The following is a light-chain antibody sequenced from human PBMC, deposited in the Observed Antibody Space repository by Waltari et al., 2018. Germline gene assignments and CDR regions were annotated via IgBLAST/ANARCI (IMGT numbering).Light chain of an antibody. CDR3: LQANSFPWT. Sequence: DIQMTQSPSSVSASVGEIVTITCRASLGISRWVAWYQQKPGKAPKLLIFPSSSLRSGVPSRFSGSGSGTDFTLTISSLQPEDFATYYCLQANSFPWTFGQGTKVDIK. J-gene: IGKJ1*01. V-gene: IGKV1-12*01. CDR1: LGISRW. CDR2: PSS.